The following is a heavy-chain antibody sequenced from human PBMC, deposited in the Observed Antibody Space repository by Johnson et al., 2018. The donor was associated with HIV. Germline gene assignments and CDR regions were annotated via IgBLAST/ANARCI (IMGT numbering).Heavy chain of an antibody. CDR3: AREGGGTVVLGDEGAFDI. V-gene: IGHV3-66*01. D-gene: IGHD3-10*01. CDR1: GFSVSDSY. Sequence: VQLVESGGGLVQPGGSLRLSCGASGFSVSDSYMNWVRQAPGQGLEWVSVLYIGGNTYYADSVRGRFTISRDTSKNTLFLQMNSLRAEDTSVYYCAREGGGTVVLGDEGAFDIWGQGTMVTVS. CDR2: LYIGGNT. J-gene: IGHJ3*02.